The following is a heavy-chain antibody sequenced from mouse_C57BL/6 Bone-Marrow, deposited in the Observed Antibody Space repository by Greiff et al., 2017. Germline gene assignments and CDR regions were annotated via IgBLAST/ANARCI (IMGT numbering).Heavy chain of an antibody. V-gene: IGHV1-59*01. J-gene: IGHJ2*01. CDR1: GYTFTSYW. CDR2: IDPSDSYT. D-gene: IGHD2-3*01. CDR3: ARGVIYDGYLFDY. Sequence: QVQLQQPGAELVRPGTSVKLSCKASGYTFTSYWMHWVKQRPGQGLEWIGVIDPSDSYTNYNQKFKGKATLTVDTSSSTAYMQLSSLTSEDSAVYYCARGVIYDGYLFDYWGQGTTLTVSS.